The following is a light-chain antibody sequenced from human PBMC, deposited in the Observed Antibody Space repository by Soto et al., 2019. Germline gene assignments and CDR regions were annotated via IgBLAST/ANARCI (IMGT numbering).Light chain of an antibody. J-gene: IGKJ1*01. Sequence: DIQMTQSPSSLAASVGARVTITCRASQRISTYLNWYQQKPGKAPKVLIFDASRLQSGVASRFSGSGSGTDFTLTISSLQPEDSVTYYCQQSYSAPWTFGQGTKVQVK. CDR3: QQSYSAPWT. CDR2: DAS. V-gene: IGKV1-39*01. CDR1: QRISTY.